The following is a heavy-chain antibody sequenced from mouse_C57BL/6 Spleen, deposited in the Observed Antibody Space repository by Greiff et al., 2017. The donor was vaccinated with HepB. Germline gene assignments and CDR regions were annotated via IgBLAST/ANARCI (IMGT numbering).Heavy chain of an antibody. D-gene: IGHD1-1*01. V-gene: IGHV1-47*01. Sequence: QVQLQESGAELVKPGASVKMSCKASGYTFTTYPIEWMKQNHGKSLEWIGNFHPYNDDTKYNEKFKVKATLTVEISYSTVYLELSRLTSDDSAVYYCAIHYYGSSLSYWYFDVWGTGTTVTVSS. CDR2: FHPYNDDT. CDR1: GYTFTTYP. CDR3: AIHYYGSSLSYWYFDV. J-gene: IGHJ1*03.